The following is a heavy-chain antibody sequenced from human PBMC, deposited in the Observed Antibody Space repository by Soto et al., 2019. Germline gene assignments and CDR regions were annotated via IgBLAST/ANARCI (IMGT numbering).Heavy chain of an antibody. CDR3: ARVGRDIVVVPAAIGWFDP. CDR1: GYTFTSYG. CDR2: ISAYNGNT. V-gene: IGHV1-18*04. Sequence: XSVKVSCKASGYTFTSYGISWVRQAPVQGLEWMGWISAYNGNTNYAQKLQGRVTMTTDTSTSTAYMELRSLRSDDTAVYYCARVGRDIVVVPAAIGWFDPWGQGTLVTVS. D-gene: IGHD2-2*01. J-gene: IGHJ5*02.